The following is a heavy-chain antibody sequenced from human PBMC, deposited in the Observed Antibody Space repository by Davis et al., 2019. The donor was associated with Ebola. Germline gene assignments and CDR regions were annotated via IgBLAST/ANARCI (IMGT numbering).Heavy chain of an antibody. CDR1: VITFSSYA. CDR3: ARSGLSFGVVEYHYGMDV. Sequence: GESLKISCADSVITFSSYAMTWVRQAPGKGLEWVSAISGSGGTTYYAGSVKGRFTVSRDNSKKMMYLQMNSLRAEDTAVYYCARSGLSFGVVEYHYGMDVWGKGTTVTVSS. D-gene: IGHD3-3*01. V-gene: IGHV3-23*01. CDR2: ISGSGGTT. J-gene: IGHJ6*04.